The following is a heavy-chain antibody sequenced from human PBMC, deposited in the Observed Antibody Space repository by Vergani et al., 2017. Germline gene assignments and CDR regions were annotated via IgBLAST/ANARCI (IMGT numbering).Heavy chain of an antibody. CDR2: INHSGST. V-gene: IGHV4-34*01. CDR1: GGSFSGYY. Sequence: QVQLQQWGAGLLKPSETLSLTCAVYGGSFSGYYWSWIRQPPGKGLEWIGEINHSGSTNYNPSLKSRVTISVDTSKNQFSLKLSSVTAADTAVYYCARGLVAGTIDYGGQGTLVTVSS. D-gene: IGHD6-19*01. J-gene: IGHJ4*02. CDR3: ARGLVAGTIDY.